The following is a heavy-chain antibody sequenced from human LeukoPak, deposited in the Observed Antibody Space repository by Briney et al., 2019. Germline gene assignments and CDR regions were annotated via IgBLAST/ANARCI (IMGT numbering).Heavy chain of an antibody. CDR1: GYTFTSYY. V-gene: IGHV1-46*01. CDR3: AREGPPYCGGDCYSSVAFDI. J-gene: IGHJ3*02. D-gene: IGHD2-21*02. Sequence: ASVKVSCKASGYTFTSYYMHWVRQAPGQGLEWMGIINPSGGSTSYAQKFQGRVTMTRDMSTSTVYMELSSLRSEDTAVYYCAREGPPYCGGDCYSSVAFDIWGQGTMVTVSS. CDR2: INPSGGST.